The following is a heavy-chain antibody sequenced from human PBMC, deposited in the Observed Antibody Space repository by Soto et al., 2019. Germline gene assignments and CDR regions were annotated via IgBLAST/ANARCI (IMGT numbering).Heavy chain of an antibody. J-gene: IGHJ4*02. CDR3: ARFPRGYSYGHFDY. CDR1: GGSISNYY. Sequence: PSETLSLTCTVSGGSISNYYWSWIRQPPGKGLEWISYIYSSGDTRYNPSLQSRVTISVDTSKNQFSLKLSSVTAADTAVYYCARFPRGYSYGHFDYWGQGTLVTVSS. D-gene: IGHD5-18*01. V-gene: IGHV4-59*01. CDR2: IYSSGDT.